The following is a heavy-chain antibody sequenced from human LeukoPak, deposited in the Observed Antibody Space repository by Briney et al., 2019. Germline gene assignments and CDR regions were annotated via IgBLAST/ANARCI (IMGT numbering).Heavy chain of an antibody. CDR1: GYTFTAYY. Sequence: ASVKVSCKASGYTFTAYYIHWVRQAPGQGLEWMGIINPSGGSTSYAQKFQGRVTMTRDTSTSTVYMELSSLRSEDTAVYYCAREWSGYYFDYWGQGTLVTVSS. CDR2: INPSGGST. D-gene: IGHD2-15*01. J-gene: IGHJ4*02. V-gene: IGHV1-46*01. CDR3: AREWSGYYFDY.